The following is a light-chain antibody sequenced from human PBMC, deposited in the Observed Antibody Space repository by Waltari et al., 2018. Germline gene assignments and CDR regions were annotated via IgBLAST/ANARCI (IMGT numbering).Light chain of an antibody. J-gene: IGKJ3*01. CDR2: WAS. CDR3: QQYYSTPFT. Sequence: DIVMTQSPDSLAVSLGERATINCKSSQSVLYSSNNKNYLAWYQQKPGQPPKLLIYWASTRESGVPVRFSGSGSETDFTLTISSLQAEDVAVYYCQQYYSTPFTFGPGTKVDIK. V-gene: IGKV4-1*01. CDR1: QSVLYSSNNKNY.